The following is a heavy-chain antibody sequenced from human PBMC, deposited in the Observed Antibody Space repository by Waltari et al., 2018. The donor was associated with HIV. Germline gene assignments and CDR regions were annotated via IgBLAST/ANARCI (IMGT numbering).Heavy chain of an antibody. CDR3: AKGGHGGLTDYHSVDI. CDR2: ITYNGDRT. J-gene: IGHJ6*04. D-gene: IGHD3-9*01. V-gene: IGHV3-23*04. CDR1: GFVFSNNA. Sequence: EVDLVESGGGLVLPGGSLRLSCVASGFVFSNNAINWVRQAPGRGPEWVAAITYNGDRTGDADSVKGRFTILRDNSKNTAYLQMNSLTVDDTGVYYCAKGGHGGLTDYHSVDICGRGTTITVSP.